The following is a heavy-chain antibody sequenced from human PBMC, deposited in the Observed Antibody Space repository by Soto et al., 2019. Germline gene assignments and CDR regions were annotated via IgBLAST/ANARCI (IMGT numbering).Heavy chain of an antibody. D-gene: IGHD2-2*01. CDR1: GYTFTGYY. CDR2: INPNSGGT. V-gene: IGHV1-2*02. J-gene: IGHJ4*02. Sequence: ASVKVSCKASGYTFTGYYMHWVRQAPGQGLEWMGWINPNSGGTNYAQKFQGRVTMTRDTSISTAYMELSRLRSDDTAVYCCAQYCSSTSCYGLSVDYWGQGTLVTVSS. CDR3: AQYCSSTSCYGLSVDY.